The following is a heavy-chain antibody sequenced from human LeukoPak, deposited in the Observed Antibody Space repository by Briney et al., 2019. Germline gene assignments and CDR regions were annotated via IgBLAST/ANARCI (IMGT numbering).Heavy chain of an antibody. CDR3: ARDSIVVVPAAIQYYYYYYMDV. J-gene: IGHJ6*03. Sequence: PRGSLRLSRAASGFTFSSYSMNWVPQAPGKGLEWVSSISSSSSYIYYADSVKGRFTISRDNAKNSLYLQMNSLRAEDTAVYYCARDSIVVVPAAIQYYYYYYMDVWGKGTTVTVSS. CDR2: ISSSSSYI. V-gene: IGHV3-21*01. CDR1: GFTFSSYS. D-gene: IGHD2-2*02.